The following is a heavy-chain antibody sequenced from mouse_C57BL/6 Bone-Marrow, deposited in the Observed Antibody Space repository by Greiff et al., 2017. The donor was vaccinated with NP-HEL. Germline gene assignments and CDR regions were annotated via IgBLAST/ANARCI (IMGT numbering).Heavy chain of an antibody. V-gene: IGHV2-6*03. D-gene: IGHD2-2*01. CDR2: IWSDGST. Sequence: VKLVESGPGLVAPSQSLSITCTVSGFSLTSYGVHWVRQPPGKGLEWLVVIWSDGSTTYNSALKSRLSISKDNSKSQGFLKRNSLQTDDTAMYDCAGGYDEGAWFAYWGQGTLVTVSA. CDR1: GFSLTSYG. CDR3: AGGYDEGAWFAY. J-gene: IGHJ3*01.